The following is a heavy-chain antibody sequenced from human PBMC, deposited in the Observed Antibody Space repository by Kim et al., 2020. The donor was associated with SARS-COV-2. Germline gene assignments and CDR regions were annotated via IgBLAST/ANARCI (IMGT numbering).Heavy chain of an antibody. J-gene: IGHJ6*02. Sequence: ASVKVSCKASGYTFTGYYMHWVRQAPGQGLEWMGWINPNSGGTNYAQKFQGWVTMTRDTSISTAYMELSRLRSDDTAVYYCARESSWYDAYYGMDVWGQGTTVTVSS. CDR2: INPNSGGT. V-gene: IGHV1-2*04. CDR1: GYTFTGYY. D-gene: IGHD6-13*01. CDR3: ARESSWYDAYYGMDV.